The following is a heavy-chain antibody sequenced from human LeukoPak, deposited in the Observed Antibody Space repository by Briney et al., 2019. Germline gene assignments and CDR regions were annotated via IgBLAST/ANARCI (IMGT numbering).Heavy chain of an antibody. J-gene: IGHJ4*02. Sequence: ASVKVSCKASGYTFTNFGINWVRQAPGQGLEWMGWISAYNGNTNYAQRLQGRVTVTRDTSTSTVHMELSGLRSEDTAVYYCARDQEGFDYWGQGTLVTVSS. CDR1: GYTFTNFG. CDR3: ARDQEGFDY. V-gene: IGHV1-18*01. CDR2: ISAYNGNT.